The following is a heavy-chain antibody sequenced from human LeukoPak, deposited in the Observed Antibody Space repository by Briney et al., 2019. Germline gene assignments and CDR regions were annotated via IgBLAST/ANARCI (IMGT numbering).Heavy chain of an antibody. CDR2: ISSSSSYI. D-gene: IGHD5-24*01. Sequence: GGSLRLSCAASGFTFSSYSMNWVRQAPGKGLEWVSSISSSSSYIYYADSVKGRFTISRDNAKNSLYLQINSLRAEDTAVYYCARDWARDGYKITDYWGQGTLVTVSS. CDR3: ARDWARDGYKITDY. CDR1: GFTFSSYS. V-gene: IGHV3-21*01. J-gene: IGHJ4*02.